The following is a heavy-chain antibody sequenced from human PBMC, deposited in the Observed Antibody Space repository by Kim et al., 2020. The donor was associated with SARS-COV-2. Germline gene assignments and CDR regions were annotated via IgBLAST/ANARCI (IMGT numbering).Heavy chain of an antibody. Sequence: GGSLRLSCAASGFTFGDYGMHWVRQAPGKGLEWVACVWYDGSNIFYGDSVKGGFIISRDNSRNTLYLQMNNLRAEDTDVYYCARDGPDFGDYFDNWGQGT. CDR3: ARDGPDFGDYFDN. J-gene: IGHJ4*02. CDR2: VWYDGSNI. V-gene: IGHV3-33*01. D-gene: IGHD3-10*01. CDR1: GFTFGDYG.